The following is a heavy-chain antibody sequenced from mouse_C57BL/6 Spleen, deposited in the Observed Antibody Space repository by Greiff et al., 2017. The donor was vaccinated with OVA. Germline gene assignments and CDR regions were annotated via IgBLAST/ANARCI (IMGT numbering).Heavy chain of an antibody. CDR1: GYAFSSYW. D-gene: IGHD2-12*01. Sequence: QVQLQQSGAELVKPGASVKISCKASGYAFSSYWMNWVKQRPGKGLEWIGQIYPGDGDTNYNGKFKGKATLTADKSSSTAYMQLSSLTSEDSAVYFCASPTSYDAYFDYWGQGTTLTVSS. CDR2: IYPGDGDT. V-gene: IGHV1-80*01. CDR3: ASPTSYDAYFDY. J-gene: IGHJ2*01.